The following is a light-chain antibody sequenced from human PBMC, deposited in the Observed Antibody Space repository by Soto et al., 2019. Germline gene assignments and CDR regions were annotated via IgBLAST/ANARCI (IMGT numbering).Light chain of an antibody. V-gene: IGKV3-20*01. CDR2: RAS. J-gene: IGKJ1*01. CDR3: QQYNEWRPT. Sequence: EIVLTQSPGTLSLSPGERATLSCRASRSVADRFLAWYQQKPGQAPRLLIHRASTRAPGIPDRFSGRGSGTDFSLIISRLGPEDFAVYCCQQYNEWRPTFGQGTRVEIK. CDR1: RSVADRF.